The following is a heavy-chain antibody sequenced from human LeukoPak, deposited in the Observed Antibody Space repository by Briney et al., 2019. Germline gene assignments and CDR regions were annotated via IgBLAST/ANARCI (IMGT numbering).Heavy chain of an antibody. CDR1: GSTFTSYD. D-gene: IGHD3-10*01. V-gene: IGHV1-8*03. J-gene: IGHJ4*02. Sequence: GASVKVSCKASGSTFTSYDINWVRQATGQGLEWMGWMNPNSGNTGYAQKFQGRVTITRNTSISTAYMELSSLRSEDTAVYYCARGRGRAYGSGKEYYFDYWGQGTLVTVSS. CDR3: ARGRGRAYGSGKEYYFDY. CDR2: MNPNSGNT.